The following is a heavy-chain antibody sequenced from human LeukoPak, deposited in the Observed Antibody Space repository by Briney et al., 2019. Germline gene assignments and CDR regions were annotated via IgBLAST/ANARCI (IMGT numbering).Heavy chain of an antibody. Sequence: PSETLSLTCAVYGGSFSGYYWSWIRQPPGKGLEWIGEINHSGSTNYNPSLKSRVTISVDTSKNQFSLKLSSVTAADTAVYYCARAIYSSGFSWGQGTLPTVSS. D-gene: IGHD6-19*01. CDR2: INHSGST. J-gene: IGHJ5*02. CDR3: ARAIYSSGFS. V-gene: IGHV4-34*01. CDR1: GGSFSGYY.